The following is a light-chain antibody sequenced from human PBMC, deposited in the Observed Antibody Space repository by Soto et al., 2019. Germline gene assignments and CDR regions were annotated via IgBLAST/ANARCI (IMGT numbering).Light chain of an antibody. CDR1: SSDVGGYNY. V-gene: IGLV2-14*01. Sequence: QSALTQLASVSGSPGQSITISCTGTSSDVGGYNYVSWYQQHPGKAPKLIIYEVSNRPSGVSNRFSGSKSGNTASLTISGLQAEDEADYYCSSYTGSSTPYVFGTGTKLTVL. J-gene: IGLJ1*01. CDR3: SSYTGSSTPYV. CDR2: EVS.